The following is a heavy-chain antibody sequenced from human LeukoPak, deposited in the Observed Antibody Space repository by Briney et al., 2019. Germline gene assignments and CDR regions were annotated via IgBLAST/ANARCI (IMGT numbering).Heavy chain of an antibody. CDR3: ASLRGSGSYDIFDF. CDR2: IYYSGST. V-gene: IGHV4-59*01. CDR1: GGSISSYY. J-gene: IGHJ4*02. Sequence: SETLSLTCTVSGGSISSYYWSWIRQSPGKGLEWIAYIYYSGSTNYNPSLKSRVTISVDTSKNQFSLKLSSVTAADTAVYYCASLRGSGSYDIFDFWGQGTLVSVSP. D-gene: IGHD3-10*01.